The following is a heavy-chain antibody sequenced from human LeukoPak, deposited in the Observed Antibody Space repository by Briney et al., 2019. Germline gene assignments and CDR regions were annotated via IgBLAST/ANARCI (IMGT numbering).Heavy chain of an antibody. Sequence: SETLSLTCLVSGGSVSGYYWSWVRQPPGKGLEWIGYIYYSGSTIYNPSLKSRVTISIDMSKNQFSLKLTSVTAADTAVYYCARVVYCSSTSCSKVYYFDYWGQGTLVTVSS. J-gene: IGHJ4*02. CDR2: IYYSGST. CDR1: GGSVSGYY. V-gene: IGHV4-59*02. CDR3: ARVVYCSSTSCSKVYYFDY. D-gene: IGHD2-2*01.